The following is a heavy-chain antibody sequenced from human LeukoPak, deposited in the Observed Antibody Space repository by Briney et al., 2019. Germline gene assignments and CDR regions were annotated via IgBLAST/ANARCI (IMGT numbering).Heavy chain of an antibody. D-gene: IGHD3-3*01. Sequence: PSETLSLTCAVYGGSFSGYYWSRIRQPPGKGLEWIGELNHSGSTNYNPSLKSRVTISVDTSKNQFSLKLSSVTAADTAVYDCARGGYDFWSGYYTGRFWFDPWGQGTLVTVSS. CDR3: ARGGYDFWSGYYTGRFWFDP. V-gene: IGHV4-34*01. J-gene: IGHJ5*02. CDR2: LNHSGST. CDR1: GGSFSGYY.